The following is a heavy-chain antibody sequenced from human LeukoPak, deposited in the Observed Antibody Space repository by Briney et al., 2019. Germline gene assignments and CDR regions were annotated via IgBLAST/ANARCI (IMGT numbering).Heavy chain of an antibody. Sequence: PGGSLRLSCAASGFIFGNYAMHWVRQAPGKGLEWVAVIWYDGSNKYYADSVKGRFTISRDNSKNTLYLQMNSLRVEDTAVYYCARPYYGNYYYYGMDVWGQGTTVTVSS. V-gene: IGHV3-33*01. CDR1: GFIFGNYA. D-gene: IGHD4-17*01. J-gene: IGHJ6*02. CDR2: IWYDGSNK. CDR3: ARPYYGNYYYYGMDV.